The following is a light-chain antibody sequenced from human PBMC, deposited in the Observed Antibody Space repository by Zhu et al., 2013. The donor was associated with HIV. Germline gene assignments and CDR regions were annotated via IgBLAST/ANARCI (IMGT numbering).Light chain of an antibody. CDR1: QIISGY. J-gene: IGKJ4*01. Sequence: DIQMTQSPSSLSASVGDRVTITCRASQIISGYLNWYQQKPGKAPKLLIYAASSLHGGVPSRFSGRASGTDFTLTISSLQPEDFATYYCQQSYSTLALSFGGGTKVEIK. V-gene: IGKV1-39*01. CDR3: QQSYSTLALS. CDR2: AAS.